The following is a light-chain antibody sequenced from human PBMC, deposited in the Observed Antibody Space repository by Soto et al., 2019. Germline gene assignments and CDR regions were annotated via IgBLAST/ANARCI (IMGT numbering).Light chain of an antibody. J-gene: IGLJ2*01. V-gene: IGLV2-14*01. CDR3: SSYTSSSTL. CDR1: SSDVGGYNY. Sequence: QSVLTQPASVSGSPGQSITISCTGTSSDVGGYNYVSWYQQHPGKAPKLMISDVSNRPSGVSHRFSGSKSGNTASLTISGLRAEDEADYYCSSYTSSSTLFGGGTQLTVL. CDR2: DVS.